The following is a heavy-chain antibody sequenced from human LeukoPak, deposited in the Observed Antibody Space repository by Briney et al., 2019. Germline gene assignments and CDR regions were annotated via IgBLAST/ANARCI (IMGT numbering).Heavy chain of an antibody. V-gene: IGHV4-59*01. J-gene: IGHJ3*01. D-gene: IGHD3-16*01. CDR2: IYYSGST. CDR1: GGSISSYY. CDR3: ERGGGGIHSPAFDL. Sequence: PSETLSPTCTVSGGSISSYYWSWIRQPPGKGLEWIGYIYYSGSTNYNPSLKSRVTISVDTSKNQFSLKLSSVTAADTAVYYSERGGGGIHSPAFDLWGQGTLVTVSS.